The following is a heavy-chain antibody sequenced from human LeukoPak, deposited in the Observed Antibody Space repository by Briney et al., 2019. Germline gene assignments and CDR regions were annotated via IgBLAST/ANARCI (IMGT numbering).Heavy chain of an antibody. J-gene: IGHJ4*02. CDR3: ARGEVGYDFWSGYYGSYFDY. CDR1: GYTFTSYG. D-gene: IGHD3-3*01. CDR2: ISAYNGNT. V-gene: IGHV1-18*01. Sequence: ASVKVSCKASGYTFTSYGISWVRQAPGQGLEWMGWISAYNGNTNYAQKLQGRVTMTTDTSTSTAYMELRSLRSDDTAVYYCARGEVGYDFWSGYYGSYFDYWGQGTLVTVSS.